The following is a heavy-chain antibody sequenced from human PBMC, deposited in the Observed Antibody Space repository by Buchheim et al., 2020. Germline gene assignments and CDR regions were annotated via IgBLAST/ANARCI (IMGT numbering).Heavy chain of an antibody. CDR3: ARDSGSSWNGRDWFDP. J-gene: IGHJ5*02. CDR2: IWYDGSNK. D-gene: IGHD6-13*01. CDR1: GFTFSSYG. V-gene: IGHV3-33*01. Sequence: QVQLVESGGGVVQPGRSLRLSCAASGFTFSSYGMHWVRQAPGKGLEWVAVIWYDGSNKYYADSVKGRFTISRDNSKNTLYLQMNSLRAEDTAVYYCARDSGSSWNGRDWFDPWGQGTL.